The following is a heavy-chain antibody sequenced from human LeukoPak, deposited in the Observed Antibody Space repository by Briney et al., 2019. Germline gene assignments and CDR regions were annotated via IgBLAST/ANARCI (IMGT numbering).Heavy chain of an antibody. CDR2: IYYSGSI. CDR3: QYCSSTSDAGTYYYYMDV. D-gene: IGHD2-2*01. V-gene: IGHV4-39*07. CDR1: GGSISSSGYF. J-gene: IGHJ6*03. Sequence: SETLSLTCTVSGGSISSSGYFWGWMRQTPGKGLEWIGSIQPPGKGLEWIGSIYYSGSIYYNPSLKSRVSISVDTSKNQFSLKLSSVTAADTAVYYCQYCSSTSDAGTYYYYMDVWGKGTTVTVSS.